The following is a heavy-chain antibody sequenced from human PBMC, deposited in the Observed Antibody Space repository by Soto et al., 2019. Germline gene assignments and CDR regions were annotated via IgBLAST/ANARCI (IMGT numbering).Heavy chain of an antibody. CDR2: ISGSGTST. J-gene: IGHJ4*02. D-gene: IGHD2-21*01. CDR1: GFSFSSYA. Sequence: GGSLRLSCAASGFSFSSYALNWVRQAPGKGLEWVAEISGSGTSTYYAPSVKGRFIISSDSSKNTLYLRMCSLRAEDTAMYYCAKSLSALFSLGDFKYWGQGALVTVSS. CDR3: AKSLSALFSLGDFKY. V-gene: IGHV3-23*01.